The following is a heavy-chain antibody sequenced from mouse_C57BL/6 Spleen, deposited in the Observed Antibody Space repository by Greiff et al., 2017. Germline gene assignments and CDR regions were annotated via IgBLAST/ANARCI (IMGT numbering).Heavy chain of an antibody. J-gene: IGHJ4*01. Sequence: EVHLVESGPGLVKPSQSLSLTCSVTGYSITSGYYWNWIRQFPGNKLEWMGYISYDGSNNYNPSLKNRISITRDTSKNQFFLKLNSVTTEDTATYYCARDLTTGYYYAMDYWGQGTSVTVSS. CDR1: GYSITSGYY. CDR2: ISYDGSN. CDR3: ARDLTTGYYYAMDY. V-gene: IGHV3-6*01. D-gene: IGHD2-12*01.